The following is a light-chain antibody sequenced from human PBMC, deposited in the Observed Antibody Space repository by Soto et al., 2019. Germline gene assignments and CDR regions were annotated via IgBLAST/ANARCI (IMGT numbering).Light chain of an antibody. CDR2: DAF. CDR3: QQRDNWPLT. CDR1: QSIRISN. J-gene: IGKJ4*01. V-gene: IGKV3-11*01. Sequence: EIVLTQSPAILSLSPGERATLSCRASQSIRISNLAWYQQKPGQAPRLLIYDAFNRATGIPARFSGSGSGTDFTLTISSLEPEDFAVYYCQQRDNWPLTFGGGTKVEIK.